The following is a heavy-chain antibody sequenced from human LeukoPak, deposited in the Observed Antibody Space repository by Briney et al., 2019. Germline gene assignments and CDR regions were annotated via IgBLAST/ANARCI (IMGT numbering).Heavy chain of an antibody. J-gene: IGHJ6*02. CDR2: IYYSGST. CDR3: ARGDMVLGATREYFNFYGMDV. V-gene: IGHV4-59*01. D-gene: IGHD2-8*02. Sequence: SETLSLTCTVSGGSISSYYWSWIRQSPGKGLEWIGYIYYSGSTNYSPSLKGRITISIDTSNNRFSLKVTSVTAADTAVYYCARGDMVLGATREYFNFYGMDVWGQGTTVTVSS. CDR1: GGSISSYY.